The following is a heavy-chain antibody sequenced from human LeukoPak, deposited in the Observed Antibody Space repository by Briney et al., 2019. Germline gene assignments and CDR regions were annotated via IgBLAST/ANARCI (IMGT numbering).Heavy chain of an antibody. CDR3: AKLLGDYVAWNWFDP. D-gene: IGHD4-17*01. CDR2: ISGSGGST. V-gene: IGHV3-23*01. CDR1: GFTFSSYA. Sequence: PGGSLRLSCAASGFTFSSYAMSWVRQAPGKGLEWVSAISGSGGSTYYADSVKGRFTISRDNSKNTLYLQMNSLRAEDTAVYYCAKLLGDYVAWNWFDPWGQGTLLTVSS. J-gene: IGHJ5*02.